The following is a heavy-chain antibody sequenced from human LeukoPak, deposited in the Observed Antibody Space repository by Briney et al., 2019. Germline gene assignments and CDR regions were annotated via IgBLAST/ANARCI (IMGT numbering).Heavy chain of an antibody. CDR3: ASRYHDYVWGRLPQWGMHV. J-gene: IGHJ6*04. D-gene: IGHD3-16*01. V-gene: IGHV3-48*03. CDR1: GFTFSSYE. CDR2: SSSSGSTI. Sequence: GGSLRRSCAASGFTFSSYEMNGVRQAPGKVLKWVSYSSSSGSTIYYADSVKGRFIISRENSKNSLYLQMNILRAEDTAVYYGASRYHDYVWGRLPQWGMHVWGKGTTVTVSS.